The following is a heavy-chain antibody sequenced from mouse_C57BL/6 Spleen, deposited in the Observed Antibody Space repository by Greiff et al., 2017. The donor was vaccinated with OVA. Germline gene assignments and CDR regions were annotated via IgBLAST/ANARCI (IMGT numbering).Heavy chain of an antibody. Sequence: QVQLQQPGAELVKPGASVKLSCKASGYTFTSYWMQWVQQRPGQGLEWIGVIDPSDSYTNYNQTFKGKATLTVDTSSSTAYMQLSSLTSEDSAVYYCARLNGNGYWGQGTTLTVSS. V-gene: IGHV1-50*01. CDR1: GYTFTSYW. D-gene: IGHD4-1*01. CDR2: IDPSDSYT. J-gene: IGHJ2*01. CDR3: ARLNGNGY.